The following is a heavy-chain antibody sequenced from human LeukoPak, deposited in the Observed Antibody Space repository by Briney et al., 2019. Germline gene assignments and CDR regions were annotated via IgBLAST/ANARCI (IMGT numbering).Heavy chain of an antibody. CDR1: GGTFSSYA. V-gene: IGHV1-69*01. CDR2: IIPIFGTA. J-gene: IGHJ6*02. D-gene: IGHD5-18*01. Sequence: GSSVKVSCKASGGTFSSYAISWVRQAPGQGLEWMGGIIPIFGTANYAQKFQGRVTITADESTSTAYMELSSLRSEDTAVYYCARDRDTAMPKSGMDVWGQGTTVTVSS. CDR3: ARDRDTAMPKSGMDV.